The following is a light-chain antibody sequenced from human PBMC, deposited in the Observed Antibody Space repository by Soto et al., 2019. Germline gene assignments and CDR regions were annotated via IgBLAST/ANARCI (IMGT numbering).Light chain of an antibody. CDR1: SSDVGGYNY. Sequence: QSVLTQPPSASGSPGQSVTISCTGTSSDVGGYNYVSWYQQHPGKAPNLMIYEVSKRPSGVPDRFSGSKSGNTASLTVSGLQAEDEADYYCSLDTSSCTYVFGTGTKVTVL. V-gene: IGLV2-8*01. CDR3: SLDTSSCTYV. J-gene: IGLJ1*01. CDR2: EVS.